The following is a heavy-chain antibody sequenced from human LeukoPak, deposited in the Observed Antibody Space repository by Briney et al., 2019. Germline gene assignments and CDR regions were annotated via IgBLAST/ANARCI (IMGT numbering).Heavy chain of an antibody. J-gene: IGHJ4*02. V-gene: IGHV4-34*01. CDR2: INHSGST. CDR3: ARLNYDFWSGCDNNEDY. CDR1: GGSFSGYY. D-gene: IGHD3-3*01. Sequence: SSETLSLTCAVYGGSFSGYYWSWIRQPPGKGLEWIGEINHSGSTNYNPSLKSRVTISVDTSKNQFSLKLSSVTAADTAVYYCARLNYDFWSGCDNNEDYWGQGTLVTVSS.